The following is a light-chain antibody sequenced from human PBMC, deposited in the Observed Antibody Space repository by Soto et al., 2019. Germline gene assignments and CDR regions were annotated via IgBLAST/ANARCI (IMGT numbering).Light chain of an antibody. V-gene: IGKV1-5*03. J-gene: IGKJ1*01. Sequence: DIQVTQSSSSRSAAVRDGVTITFRSSQSISGSLNWFQQKPGKAPKLLISKASKLESGVPSRFSGSGSGTDFTLTISGLQPDDFATYYCQQYNPYSPWTFGQGTKVDI. CDR1: QSISGS. CDR3: QQYNPYSPWT. CDR2: KAS.